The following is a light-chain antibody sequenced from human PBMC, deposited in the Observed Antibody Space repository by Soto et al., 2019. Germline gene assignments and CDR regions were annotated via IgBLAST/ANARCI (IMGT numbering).Light chain of an antibody. Sequence: SVLTQSPGTLSLSPGERATLSCRASQSVGSSYLAWYQQKPGQAPRLLIYGASSRATGIPDRFNGSGSGTDFTLTITRLEPEDFAVYYCQLYGRSITFGQGTRLEIK. CDR3: QLYGRSIT. J-gene: IGKJ5*01. V-gene: IGKV3-20*01. CDR1: QSVGSSY. CDR2: GAS.